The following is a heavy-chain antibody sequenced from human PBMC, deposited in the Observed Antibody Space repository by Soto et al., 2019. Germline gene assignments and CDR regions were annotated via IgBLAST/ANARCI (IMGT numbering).Heavy chain of an antibody. CDR3: ARGLGYCSGGSCGENWFDP. Sequence: PSETLSLTCTVSGGSVSSGSYYWSWIRQPPGKGLEWIGYIYYSGSTNYNPSLKSRVTISVDTSKNQFSLKLSSVTAADTAVYYCARGLGYCSGGSCGENWFDPWGQGTLVTVSS. V-gene: IGHV4-61*01. D-gene: IGHD2-15*01. J-gene: IGHJ5*02. CDR1: GGSVSSGSYY. CDR2: IYYSGST.